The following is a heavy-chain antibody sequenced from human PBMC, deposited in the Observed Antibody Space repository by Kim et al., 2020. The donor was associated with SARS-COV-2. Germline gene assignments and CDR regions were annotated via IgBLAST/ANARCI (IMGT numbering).Heavy chain of an antibody. CDR1: GFTFSSYS. J-gene: IGHJ4*02. Sequence: GGSLRLSCSASGFTFSSYSMNWVRQAPGKGLEWVSSISSSSSYIYYADSEKGRFTISRDNAKNSLYLQMNSLRAEDTAVYYCARDSSCGELSNFDYWGQGTLVTGSS. V-gene: IGHV3-21*01. CDR3: ARDSSCGELSNFDY. CDR2: ISSSSSYI. D-gene: IGHD3-10*01.